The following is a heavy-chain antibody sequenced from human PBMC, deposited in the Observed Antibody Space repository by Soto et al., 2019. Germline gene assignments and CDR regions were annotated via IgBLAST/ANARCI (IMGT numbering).Heavy chain of an antibody. Sequence: PSETLSLTCTVSAGSISSYYWSWIRQPPGKGLEWIGEINHSGSTNYNPSLKSRVTISVDTSKNQFSLKLSSVTAADTAVYYCARGVGSGSYYNRAVRIYYYGMDVWGQGTTVTVSS. J-gene: IGHJ6*02. V-gene: IGHV4-34*01. CDR3: ARGVGSGSYYNRAVRIYYYGMDV. CDR1: AGSISSYY. D-gene: IGHD3-10*01. CDR2: INHSGST.